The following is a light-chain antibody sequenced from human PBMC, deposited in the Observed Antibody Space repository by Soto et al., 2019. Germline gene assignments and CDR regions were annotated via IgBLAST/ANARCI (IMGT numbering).Light chain of an antibody. CDR2: GAS. Sequence: EIVMTQSPATLSVSPGERATLSCRASQSVNSNLAWYHQKPGQAPRLLISGASTRATGIPARFSGSGSGTEFTLTISSLQSEDIAIYYCQQYNNWPITFGQGTRLEIK. V-gene: IGKV3-15*01. J-gene: IGKJ5*01. CDR1: QSVNSN. CDR3: QQYNNWPIT.